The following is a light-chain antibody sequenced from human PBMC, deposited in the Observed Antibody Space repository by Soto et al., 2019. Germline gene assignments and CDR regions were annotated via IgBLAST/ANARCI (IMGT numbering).Light chain of an antibody. Sequence: EIVLTQSPGTLSLSPGERATLSCRASQSVGSIYLAWYQQKPGQAPRLLIYGVSNRATGIPERVSGSGSGTDFPLTISRLEAEDFAVYYCQHHAGPPPWTFGQGNKVEIK. V-gene: IGKV3-20*01. CDR3: QHHAGPPPWT. CDR1: QSVGSIY. J-gene: IGKJ1*01. CDR2: GVS.